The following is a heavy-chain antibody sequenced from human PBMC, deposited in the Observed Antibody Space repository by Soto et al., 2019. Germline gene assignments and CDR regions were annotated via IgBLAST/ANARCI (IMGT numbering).Heavy chain of an antibody. CDR2: ISYDGSNK. CDR1: GFTFSSYG. CDR3: AKEVWFGEPY. D-gene: IGHD3-10*01. V-gene: IGHV3-30*18. J-gene: IGHJ4*02. Sequence: QVQLVESGGGVVQPGRSLRLSCAASGFTFSSYGMHWVRQAPGKGLEWVAVISYDGSNKYYADSVKGRFTISRDNSKNTLYLQMNSLRAEDTAVYYCAKEVWFGEPYWGQGTLVTVSS.